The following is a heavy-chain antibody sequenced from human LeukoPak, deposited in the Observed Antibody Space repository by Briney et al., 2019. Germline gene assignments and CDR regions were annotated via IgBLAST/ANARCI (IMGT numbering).Heavy chain of an antibody. CDR3: AREEDMVRGALDY. CDR2: INPNSGGT. J-gene: IGHJ4*02. CDR1: GYTFTGYY. V-gene: IGHV1-2*02. D-gene: IGHD3-10*01. Sequence: ASVKVSCKASGYTFTGYYMHWVRQAPGQGLEWMGWINPNSGGTNYAQKFQGRVTMTRDTSISTAYMELSRLRSDDTAAYYCAREEDMVRGALDYWGQGTLVTVSS.